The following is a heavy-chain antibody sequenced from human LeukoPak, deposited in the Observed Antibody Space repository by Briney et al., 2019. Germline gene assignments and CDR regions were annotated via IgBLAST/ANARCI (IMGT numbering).Heavy chain of an antibody. J-gene: IGHJ5*02. CDR3: AKDLSEPGIAS. V-gene: IGHV3-23*01. CDR1: GFTFSSYA. CDR2: ISGSGGST. D-gene: IGHD6-13*01. Sequence: GGSLRLSCAASGFTFSSYAMSWVRQAPGKGLEWVSAISGSGGSTYYADSVKGRFTISRDNSKNTLYLQMNSLRAEGTAVYYCAKDLSEPGIASWGQGTLVTVSS.